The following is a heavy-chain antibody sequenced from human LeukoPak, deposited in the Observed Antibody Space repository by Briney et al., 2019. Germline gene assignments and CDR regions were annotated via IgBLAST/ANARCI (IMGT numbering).Heavy chain of an antibody. J-gene: IGHJ4*02. CDR3: AREGTGRGSGYYYGLFDY. Sequence: PSQTLSLTCTVSGGSISSGGYYWSWIRQHPGKGLEWIGYIFYSGSTYYNPSLKSRVTISVDTSKNQFSLKLNSVTAADTAVYYCAREGTGRGSGYYYGLFDYWGQGTLVTVSS. V-gene: IGHV4-31*03. CDR2: IFYSGST. D-gene: IGHD3-22*01. CDR1: GGSISSGGYY.